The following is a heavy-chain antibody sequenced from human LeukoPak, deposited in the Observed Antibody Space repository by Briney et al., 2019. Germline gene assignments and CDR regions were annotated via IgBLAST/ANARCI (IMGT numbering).Heavy chain of an antibody. CDR3: ARRNGYHLDY. D-gene: IGHD1-1*01. V-gene: IGHV3-33*08. CDR1: GFTFSSYW. Sequence: PGGSLRLSCAASGFTFSSYWMHWVRQAPGKGLEWVAVIWYDGSDKQYTDSVKGRFTISRDNSKNTVYLQMNSLRVEDTAVYYCARRNGYHLDYWGQGILVTVSS. J-gene: IGHJ4*02. CDR2: IWYDGSDK.